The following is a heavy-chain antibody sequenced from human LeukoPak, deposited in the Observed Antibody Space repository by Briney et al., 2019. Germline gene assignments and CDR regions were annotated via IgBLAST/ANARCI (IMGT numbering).Heavy chain of an antibody. CDR3: AKDIWQQLVVFPYGMDV. CDR2: ISWNSGSI. CDR1: KLTFDDYA. D-gene: IGHD6-13*01. Sequence: GGSLRLSCAASKLTFDDYAMHWVRQAPGKGLEWVAGISWNSGSIGYADSVKGRFIISRDNAKNSLNLQMNSLRAEDTALYYCAKDIWQQLVVFPYGMDVWGQGTTVIVSS. J-gene: IGHJ6*02. V-gene: IGHV3-9*01.